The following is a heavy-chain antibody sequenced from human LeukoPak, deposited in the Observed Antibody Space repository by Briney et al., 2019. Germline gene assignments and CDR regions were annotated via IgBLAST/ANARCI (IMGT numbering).Heavy chain of an antibody. Sequence: KSSETLSLTCSVSGDSISSSSYYWGWIRQPPGKGLEWIGNIYYTGSTYYNPSLKSRVTISVDTSKNQFSLKLSSVTAADTAVYYCATLGGRSGYYGMDVWGQGTTVTVSS. CDR2: IYYTGST. D-gene: IGHD3-10*01. J-gene: IGHJ6*02. CDR1: GDSISSSSYY. CDR3: ATLGGRSGYYGMDV. V-gene: IGHV4-39*07.